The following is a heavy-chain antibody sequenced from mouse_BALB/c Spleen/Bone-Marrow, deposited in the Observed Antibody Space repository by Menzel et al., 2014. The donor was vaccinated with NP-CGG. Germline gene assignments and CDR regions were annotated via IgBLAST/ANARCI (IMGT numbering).Heavy chain of an antibody. CDR1: GFSLTSYG. Sequence: VKLVESGPGLVAPSQSLSIPCTVSGFSLTSYGVHWVRQPPGKGLEWLGVILAGGSTNYNSALMSRLSISKDNSKSQVFLKMNRLQTDDTAMYYCARPTPRYFAMDYWGQGTSVTVSS. CDR2: ILAGGST. V-gene: IGHV2-9*02. CDR3: ARPTPRYFAMDY. D-gene: IGHD6-1*01. J-gene: IGHJ4*01.